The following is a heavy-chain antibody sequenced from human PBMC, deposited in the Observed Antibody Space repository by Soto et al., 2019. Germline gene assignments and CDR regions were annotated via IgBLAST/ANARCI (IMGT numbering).Heavy chain of an antibody. Sequence: GGSLRLSCAASGFTFSSYSMNWVRQAPGKGLEWVAIVTCDGSNKYYADSVKGRFTISRDNSKNTLYLQMSGLTPEDTAFYYCARDQTGITTAGGGRIDRWGQGTLVTVSS. CDR3: ARDQTGITTAGGGRIDR. D-gene: IGHD6-13*01. CDR1: GFTFSSYS. CDR2: VTCDGSNK. J-gene: IGHJ5*02. V-gene: IGHV3-30*03.